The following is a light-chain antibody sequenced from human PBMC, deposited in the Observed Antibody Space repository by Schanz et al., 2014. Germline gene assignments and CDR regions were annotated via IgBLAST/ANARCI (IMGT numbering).Light chain of an antibody. CDR3: ASWDDSLSGSYV. V-gene: IGLV1-47*01. CDR2: RTD. CDR1: SSNLGAGYD. J-gene: IGLJ1*01. Sequence: QSVLTQPPSVSGAPGQRVTISCTGSSSNLGAGYDVHWFQQLPGTAPKLLIYRTDERPSGVPDRFSGSRSGTSAYLAIRGLRSEDEATYYCASWDDSLSGSYVFGSGTKLTVL.